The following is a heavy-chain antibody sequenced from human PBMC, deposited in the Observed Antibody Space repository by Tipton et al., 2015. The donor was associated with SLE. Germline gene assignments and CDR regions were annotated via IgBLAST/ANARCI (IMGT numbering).Heavy chain of an antibody. CDR2: IYYSGST. CDR1: GGSISSHY. D-gene: IGHD4-17*01. V-gene: IGHV4-59*11. Sequence: TLSLTCTVSGGSISSHYWSWIRQPPGKALAWIGYIYYSGSTNYNPSPQGRVTLSVDTAKNQFSLKLSSVTAADTAVYYCARVPYYDYGDEMYAFDIWGQGTMVTVSS. J-gene: IGHJ3*02. CDR3: ARVPYYDYGDEMYAFDI.